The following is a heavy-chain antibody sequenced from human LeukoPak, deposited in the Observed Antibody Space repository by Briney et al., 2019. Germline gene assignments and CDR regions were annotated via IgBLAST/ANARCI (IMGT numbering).Heavy chain of an antibody. V-gene: IGHV4-59*01. J-gene: IGHJ2*01. CDR2: IYYRGNT. Sequence: SETLSLTCTVSGGSISSFYWSWIRQPPGKGLEWLGYIYYRGNTQYNPSLKSRVTISVDTYKNQFSLRLTSVTAADTAVYYCARDLDNGGSSTWYFDLWGRGTLVTVSS. D-gene: IGHD4-23*01. CDR1: GGSISSFY. CDR3: ARDLDNGGSSTWYFDL.